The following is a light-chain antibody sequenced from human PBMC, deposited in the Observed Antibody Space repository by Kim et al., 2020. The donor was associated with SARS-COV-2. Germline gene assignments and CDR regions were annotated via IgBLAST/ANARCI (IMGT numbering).Light chain of an antibody. J-gene: IGKJ4*01. CDR3: QQYDNLPLT. CDR2: DAS. CDR1: QDISNY. V-gene: IGKV1-33*01. Sequence: DIQMTQSPSSLSESVGDRVTITCQASQDISNYLNWYQQKPGKAPKLLIYDASNLETRVPSRFSGSGSGTDFTFTISSLQPEDIATYYCQQYDNLPLTFGGGTKVDIK.